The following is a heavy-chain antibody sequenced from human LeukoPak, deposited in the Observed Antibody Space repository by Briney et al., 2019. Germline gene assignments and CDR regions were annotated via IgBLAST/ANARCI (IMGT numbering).Heavy chain of an antibody. CDR2: IIPIFGTA. Sequence: SVKVSCKASGGTFSSYAISWVRQAPGQGLEWMGGIIPIFGTANYAQKFQGRVTITADESTSTAYMELSSLRSEDTAVYYCARELDILTVVYAFDIWGQGTMVTVSS. CDR1: GGTFSSYA. J-gene: IGHJ3*02. D-gene: IGHD3-9*01. CDR3: ARELDILTVVYAFDI. V-gene: IGHV1-69*13.